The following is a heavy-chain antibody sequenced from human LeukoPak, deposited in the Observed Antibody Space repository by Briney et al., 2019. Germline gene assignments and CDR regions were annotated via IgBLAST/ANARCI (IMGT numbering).Heavy chain of an antibody. CDR2: IWYDGSNK. V-gene: IGHV3-33*01. CDR1: GSTSSSYG. Sequence: PGRSLRLSRAPSGSTSSSYGMHSVRQTPDKRLERGAVIWYDGSNKSYADSAKGRFTISRANSKHTLYLQMNSLRAEDTAVYYCARECGLRPDTCDHWRQGTLLTVSS. CDR3: ARECGLRPDTCDH. J-gene: IGHJ4*02. D-gene: IGHD3-16*01.